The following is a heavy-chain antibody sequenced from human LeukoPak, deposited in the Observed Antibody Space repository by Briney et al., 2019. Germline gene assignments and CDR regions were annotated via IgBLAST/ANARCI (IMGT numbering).Heavy chain of an antibody. D-gene: IGHD3-3*01. V-gene: IGHV1-69*06. CDR2: IIPIFGTA. Sequence: SVKVSCKASGYTFTSYGISWVRQAPGQGLEWMGGIIPIFGTANYAQKFQGRVTITADKSTSTAYMELSSLRSEDTAVYYCARGSYDFWSGYYPYYYYYYMDVWGKGTTVTVSS. CDR3: ARGSYDFWSGYYPYYYYYYMDV. J-gene: IGHJ6*03. CDR1: GYTFTSYG.